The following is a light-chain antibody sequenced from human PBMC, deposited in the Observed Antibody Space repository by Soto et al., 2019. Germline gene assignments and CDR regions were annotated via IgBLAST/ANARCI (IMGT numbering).Light chain of an antibody. CDR3: SSFTNNNTPHVV. CDR1: DSDVGGSNY. CDR2: GVY. J-gene: IGLJ2*01. Sequence: QSALTQPASVSGSPGQSITISCTGTDSDVGGSNYVSWYQQHPGKAPKLMIYGVYNRPSGVSNRFSGSKSGNTASLTISGLQAEDEADYYCSSFTNNNTPHVVFGGGTQLTVL. V-gene: IGLV2-14*01.